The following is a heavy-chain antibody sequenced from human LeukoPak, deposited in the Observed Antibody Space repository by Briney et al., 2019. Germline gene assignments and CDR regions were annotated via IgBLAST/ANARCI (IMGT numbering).Heavy chain of an antibody. Sequence: PGGSLRLSCAASGFTFSTYSMNWVRQAPGKGLEWVSSISSSSNYIYYADSVKGRFSISRDDAKNLLFLQINGLRVEDTAVYYCARDMTTATTCYLEHWGQGTLVTVSS. J-gene: IGHJ1*01. V-gene: IGHV3-21*06. CDR1: GFTFSTYS. CDR3: ARDMTTATTCYLEH. CDR2: ISSSSNYI. D-gene: IGHD4-17*01.